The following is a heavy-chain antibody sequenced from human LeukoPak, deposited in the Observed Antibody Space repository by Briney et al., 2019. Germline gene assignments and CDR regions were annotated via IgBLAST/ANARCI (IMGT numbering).Heavy chain of an antibody. J-gene: IGHJ4*02. CDR2: IYYSGST. CDR3: ARVDCSGGSCYSFDY. D-gene: IGHD2-15*01. V-gene: IGHV4-59*01. Sequence: SETLSLTCTVSGGSFSSYYWNWIRQPPGKGLEWMGHIYYSGSTNCNPSLKSRVTISVDTSKNQFSLKLSSVTAADTAVYYCARVDCSGGSCYSFDYWGQGTLVTVSS. CDR1: GGSFSSYY.